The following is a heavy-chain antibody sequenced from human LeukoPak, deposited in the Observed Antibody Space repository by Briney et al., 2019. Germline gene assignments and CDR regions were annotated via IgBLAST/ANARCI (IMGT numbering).Heavy chain of an antibody. CDR3: ATTFPYCSSGTCAL. CDR1: GFTFSSFF. CDR2: VTGNTATT. Sequence: GGSLRLSCAASGFTFSSFFMTWVRQAPGKGLEWVSGVTGNTATTSYADSVKGRFTISRDNAANSLYLQMNSLRAEDTAVYYCATTFPYCSSGTCALGGQGTLVTVSS. J-gene: IGHJ4*02. D-gene: IGHD2-15*01. V-gene: IGHV3-23*01.